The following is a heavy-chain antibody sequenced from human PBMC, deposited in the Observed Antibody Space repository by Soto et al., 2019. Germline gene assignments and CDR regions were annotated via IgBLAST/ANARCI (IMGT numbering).Heavy chain of an antibody. CDR3: ARGSSITMD. CDR2: IYYSGGT. D-gene: IGHD3-10*01. Sequence: SGTLYLTCTVSGGSISSGGYYWRWIRQHPGKGLEWIGYIYYSGGTYYNPSLKSRVTISVDTSKNQFSLKLGSVTAADTAVYYCARGSSITMDWGQGTLVTVSS. CDR1: GGSISSGGYY. V-gene: IGHV4-31*02. J-gene: IGHJ4*02.